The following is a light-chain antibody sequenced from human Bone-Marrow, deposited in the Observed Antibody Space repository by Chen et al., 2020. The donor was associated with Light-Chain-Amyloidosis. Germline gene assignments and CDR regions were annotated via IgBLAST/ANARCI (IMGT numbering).Light chain of an antibody. CDR1: QTISSNY. J-gene: IGKJ4*01. Sequence: EIVLTQSPGTLSLSPGEGANLSCRDSQTISSNYLTWYQQKFGQAPRLLIYGSSSRATGIPDRFTGSGSGTDFTLTINRLEPEDFAMYYCQQYGTSPLTFGGGTKGEIK. CDR2: GSS. CDR3: QQYGTSPLT. V-gene: IGKV3-20*01.